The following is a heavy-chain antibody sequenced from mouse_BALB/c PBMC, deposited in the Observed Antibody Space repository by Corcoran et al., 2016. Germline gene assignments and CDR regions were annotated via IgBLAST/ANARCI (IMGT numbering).Heavy chain of an antibody. J-gene: IGHJ2*01. CDR1: GYYITSGYY. Sequence: DVQLQESGPGLVKPSQSLSLTCSVTGYYITSGYYWNWIRQFPGNKLEWMGYISYDGSNNYNPSLKNRISITRDTSKNQFFLKLNSVTTEDTATYYCARLDYWGQGTTLTVSS. V-gene: IGHV3-6*02. CDR3: ARLDY. CDR2: ISYDGSN.